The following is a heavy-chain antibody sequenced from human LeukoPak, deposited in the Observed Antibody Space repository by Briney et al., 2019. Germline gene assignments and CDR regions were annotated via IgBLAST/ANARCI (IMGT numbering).Heavy chain of an antibody. CDR1: RGSISSSSYY. Sequence: SETLTLTCTVSRGSISSSSYYWGWIRQPPGKGLEWIGYIYYSGSTNYNPSLKSRVTISVDTSKNQFSLKLSSVTAADTAVYYCARALPRYYYDSSGYQRTLDAFDIWGQGTMVTVSS. CDR2: IYYSGST. J-gene: IGHJ3*02. CDR3: ARALPRYYYDSSGYQRTLDAFDI. V-gene: IGHV4-61*05. D-gene: IGHD3-22*01.